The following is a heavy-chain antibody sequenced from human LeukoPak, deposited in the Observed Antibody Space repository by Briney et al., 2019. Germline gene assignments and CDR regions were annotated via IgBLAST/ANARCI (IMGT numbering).Heavy chain of an antibody. Sequence: GGSLRLSCAASGFTFSSYWMSWVRQAPGKGLEWVANIKQDGSEKYYVDSVKGRFTISRDNAKNSLYLQMNSLRAEDTAVYYCARQVVPAAFMVWYYYYYYMDVWGKGTTVTVSS. CDR3: ARQVVPAAFMVWYYYYYYMDV. D-gene: IGHD2-2*01. J-gene: IGHJ6*03. CDR2: IKQDGSEK. V-gene: IGHV3-7*01. CDR1: GFTFSSYW.